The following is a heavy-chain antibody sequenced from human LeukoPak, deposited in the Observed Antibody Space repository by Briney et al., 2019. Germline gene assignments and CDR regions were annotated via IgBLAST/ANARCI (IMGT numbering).Heavy chain of an antibody. J-gene: IGHJ4*02. CDR3: ARHGGYCGGDCYVDY. V-gene: IGHV4-59*08. D-gene: IGHD2-21*02. CDR1: GGSISSYY. CDR2: IYYSGST. Sequence: SETLSLTCTASGGSISSYYWSWIRQPPGKGLEWIGYIYYSGSTNYNPSLKSRVTISVDTSKNQFSLKLSSVTAADTAVYYCARHGGYCGGDCYVDYWGQGTLVTVSS.